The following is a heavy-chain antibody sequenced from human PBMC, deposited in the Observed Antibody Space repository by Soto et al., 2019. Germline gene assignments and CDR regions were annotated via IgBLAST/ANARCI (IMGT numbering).Heavy chain of an antibody. D-gene: IGHD3-9*01. CDR3: AKDRGQVRRYFGDVTDV. Sequence: QVQLVESGGGVVQPGRSLRLSCAASGIAFRNYGMHWVRQAPGRGLEWVAVISDDGSYKNTADPVKGRFTISRDNSKNTLYLQMNSLRAEDTGVYYCAKDRGQVRRYFGDVTDVWGQGTTVTVSS. J-gene: IGHJ6*02. CDR1: GIAFRNYG. V-gene: IGHV3-30*18. CDR2: ISDDGSYK.